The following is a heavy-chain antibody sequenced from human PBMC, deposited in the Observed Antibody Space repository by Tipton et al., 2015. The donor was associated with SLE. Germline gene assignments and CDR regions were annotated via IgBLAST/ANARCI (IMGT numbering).Heavy chain of an antibody. CDR1: GGSIRSGGHY. J-gene: IGHJ3*02. CDR3: ASAFGYNSSWLAFDI. CDR2: IYYSGST. D-gene: IGHD6-13*01. Sequence: TLSLTCTVSGGSIRSGGHYWSWIRQQPGKGLEWIGYIYYSGSTYYNPSLKSRLTISVDTSKNQFSLKLSSVTAADTAVYYCASAFGYNSSWLAFDIWGQGTMVTVSS. V-gene: IGHV4-31*03.